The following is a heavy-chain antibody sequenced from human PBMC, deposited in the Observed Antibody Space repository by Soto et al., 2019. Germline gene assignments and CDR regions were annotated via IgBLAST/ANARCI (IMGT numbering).Heavy chain of an antibody. J-gene: IGHJ6*02. Sequence: EVQLVESGGGLVKPGGSLRLSCAASGFIFDICSMTWVRQAPGKGLEWVSSISSSSSYIYYADSVKGRFTISRDNAENSLYLQMSSLRADDTAVYYCARDRGAASDIRYYYYGIDVWGQGTTVTVSS. D-gene: IGHD3-10*01. CDR3: ARDRGAASDIRYYYYGIDV. V-gene: IGHV3-21*01. CDR2: ISSSSSYI. CDR1: GFIFDICS.